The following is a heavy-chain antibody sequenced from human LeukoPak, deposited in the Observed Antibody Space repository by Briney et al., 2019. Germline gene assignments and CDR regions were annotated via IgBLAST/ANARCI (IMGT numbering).Heavy chain of an antibody. CDR3: ARRTYGFSPFDY. J-gene: IGHJ4*02. CDR2: IYHSGST. D-gene: IGHD3-10*01. V-gene: IGHV4-38-2*01. Sequence: PSETLSLTCAVSSYSISSGYYWGWIRQPPGKGLGWIGSIYHSGSTYYNPSLKSRVTISVDTSKNQFSLKLSSVTAADTAVYYCARRTYGFSPFDYWGQGTLVTVSS. CDR1: SYSISSGYY.